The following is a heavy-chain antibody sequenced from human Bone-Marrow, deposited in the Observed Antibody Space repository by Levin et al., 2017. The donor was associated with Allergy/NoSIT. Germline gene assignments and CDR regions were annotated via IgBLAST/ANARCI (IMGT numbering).Heavy chain of an antibody. CDR2: ISSDGSNK. CDR3: VRDGINGYNELDY. Sequence: RAGGSLRLSCAASGFTFSFFSLHWVRQAPGKGLECVGVISSDGSNKYYAGSVEGRFTISRDNSKNTLYLQMNSLRPVDTAGYYCVRDGINGYNELDYWGQGTLVTVSS. CDR1: GFTFSFFS. J-gene: IGHJ4*02. D-gene: IGHD5-24*01. V-gene: IGHV3-30-3*01.